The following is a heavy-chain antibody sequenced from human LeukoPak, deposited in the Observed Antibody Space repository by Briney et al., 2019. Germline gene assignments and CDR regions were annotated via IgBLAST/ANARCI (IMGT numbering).Heavy chain of an antibody. V-gene: IGHV4-34*01. Sequence: SETLSLTCAVYGGSFSGYYWSWIRQPPGKGLEWIGEINHSGSTNYNPSLKSRVTISVDTSKNQLSLKLSSVTAADTAVYYCASRHLYYYDSSGYYSRYFQHWGQGTLVTVSS. CDR3: ASRHLYYYDSSGYYSRYFQH. D-gene: IGHD3-22*01. CDR2: INHSGST. J-gene: IGHJ1*01. CDR1: GGSFSGYY.